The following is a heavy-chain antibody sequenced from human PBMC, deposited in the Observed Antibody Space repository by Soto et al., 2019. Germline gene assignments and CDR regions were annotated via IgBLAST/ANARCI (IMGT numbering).Heavy chain of an antibody. Sequence: GGSLRLSCAASGFTFSSYAMSWVRQAPGKGLEWVSAISGSGGSTYYADSVKGRFTISRDNSKDTLYLQMNSLRAEDTAVYYCARGSFRYYYGMDVWGQGTTVTVSS. J-gene: IGHJ6*02. CDR3: ARGSFRYYYGMDV. CDR2: ISGSGGST. V-gene: IGHV3-23*01. CDR1: GFTFSSYA.